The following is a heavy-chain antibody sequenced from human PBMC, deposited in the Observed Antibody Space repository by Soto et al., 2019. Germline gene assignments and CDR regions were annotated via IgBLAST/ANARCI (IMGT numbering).Heavy chain of an antibody. Sequence: QVQLQESGPGLVKPSGTLSLSCGVSGGSISSSNWWSWVRQPPGKGLEWIGEIYHSGSTNYNTSLKSRVTISVDKSKNQFSLRLSSVTAADTAVYYCARSPVVNSGYYHFDYWGQGTLVTVSS. J-gene: IGHJ4*02. D-gene: IGHD3-22*01. CDR1: GGSISSSNW. V-gene: IGHV4-4*02. CDR2: IYHSGST. CDR3: ARSPVVNSGYYHFDY.